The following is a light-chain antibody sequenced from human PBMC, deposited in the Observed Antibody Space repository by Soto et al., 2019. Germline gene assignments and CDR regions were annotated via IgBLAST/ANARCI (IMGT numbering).Light chain of an antibody. CDR3: QQYDNLPLT. Sequence: DSQMTQSPSSLSASVGDRVTITCHASQDISNYLNWYQQKPRKAPKLLIYDASNLETGVPSRFSGSGSGTDFTFTISSLQPEDIATYYCQQYDNLPLTFGPGTKVDI. V-gene: IGKV1-33*01. CDR2: DAS. J-gene: IGKJ3*01. CDR1: QDISNY.